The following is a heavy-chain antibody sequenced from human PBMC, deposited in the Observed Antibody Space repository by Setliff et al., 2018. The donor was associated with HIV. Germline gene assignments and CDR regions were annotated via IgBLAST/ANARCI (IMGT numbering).Heavy chain of an antibody. V-gene: IGHV4-59*08. CDR3: ARHSPSDY. CDR1: GDSISTDY. CDR2: IYNSTST. Sequence: SETLSLTCTVSGDSISTDYWTWIRQPPGKGLEWIGYIYNSTSTSYNPSLRSRVTISVDTSKNQFSLKLSSVTAADTAVYYCARHSPSDYWGQGTLVTVSS. J-gene: IGHJ4*02.